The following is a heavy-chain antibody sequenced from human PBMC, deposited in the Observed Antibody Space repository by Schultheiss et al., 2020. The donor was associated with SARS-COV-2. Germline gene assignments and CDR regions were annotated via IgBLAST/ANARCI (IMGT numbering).Heavy chain of an antibody. D-gene: IGHD3-9*01. V-gene: IGHV4-59*12. J-gene: IGHJ4*02. Sequence: SETLSLTCTVSGGSISSYYWSWIRQPPGKGLEWIGYIYYSGSTNYNPSLKSRVTLSVDTSRNQFSLKLSSVTAADTAVYYCARGPYFDWLLIDWGQGTLVTVSS. CDR3: ARGPYFDWLLID. CDR1: GGSISSYY. CDR2: IYYSGST.